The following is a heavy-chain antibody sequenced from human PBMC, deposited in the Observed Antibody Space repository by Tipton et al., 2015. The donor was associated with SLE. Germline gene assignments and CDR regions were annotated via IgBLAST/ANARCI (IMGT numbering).Heavy chain of an antibody. D-gene: IGHD4-17*01. Sequence: TLSLTCTVSGGSIRSGGFFWSWIRQHPGKGLEWIGYIYDSETTYYNPSLKSRLSISMDTSTNQFSLNLSSVTAADTAMYYCARESLVDATSTVFDYWGQGTPVTVSS. CDR2: IYDSETT. J-gene: IGHJ4*02. CDR1: GGSIRSGGFF. CDR3: ARESLVDATSTVFDY. V-gene: IGHV4-31*03.